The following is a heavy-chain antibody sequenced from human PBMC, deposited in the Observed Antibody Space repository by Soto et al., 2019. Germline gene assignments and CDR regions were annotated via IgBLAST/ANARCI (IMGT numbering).Heavy chain of an antibody. D-gene: IGHD1-26*01. CDR3: ARLSGARSPANF. V-gene: IGHV5-51*01. CDR2: IYPGDSDT. Sequence: GESLKISCKGSGYSFTDYWIGWVRQMPGKGLEWMGIIYPGDSDTRYNPSFQGRVTISADKSITTAYLQWSSLKASDTAMYFCARLSGARSPANFWGQGTVVTVSS. CDR1: GYSFTDYW. J-gene: IGHJ4*02.